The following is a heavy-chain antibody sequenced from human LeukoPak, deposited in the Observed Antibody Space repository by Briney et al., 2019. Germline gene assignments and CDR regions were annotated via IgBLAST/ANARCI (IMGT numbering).Heavy chain of an antibody. J-gene: IGHJ3*02. Sequence: PSETLSLTCAVYGGSFSGYYWSWIRQPPGKGLEWIGSMYYSGSTYYNPSIKSRVTMSLDTSERQFSLKLTSVTAADTAVYYCARYGLLGISEINGFDNWGQGTMVTVSS. D-gene: IGHD2-15*01. CDR2: MYYSGST. CDR1: GGSFSGYY. V-gene: IGHV4-34*10. CDR3: ARYGLLGISEINGFDN.